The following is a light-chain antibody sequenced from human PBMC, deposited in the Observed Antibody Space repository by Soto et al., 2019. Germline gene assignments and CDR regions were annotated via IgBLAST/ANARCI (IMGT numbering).Light chain of an antibody. CDR2: KVS. CDR1: QRLEYSDGKTY. CDR3: MQGTHWPRT. Sequence: DAVLTHSPLSLPVTPGRPGSISCRSIQRLEYSDGKTYLNWYKQRPGQSPRXXIYKVSNRDSGVPERFRGSGSGTDFTLKISRVEAEDVAVYYCMQGTHWPRTFGQGTKVDIK. V-gene: IGKV2-30*01. J-gene: IGKJ1*01.